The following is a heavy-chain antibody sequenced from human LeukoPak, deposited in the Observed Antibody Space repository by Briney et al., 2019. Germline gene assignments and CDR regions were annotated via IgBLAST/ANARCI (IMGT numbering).Heavy chain of an antibody. CDR3: AREITWEVVPI. Sequence: PGGSLRLSCVASGCHFSSYWMSWVRQAAGRGLEWVANIKQDGSEKYYVDSVKGRFTISRDNAKNSLFLQMNSLRVEDTAVYYCAREITWEVVPIWGQGTMVTVSS. V-gene: IGHV3-7*01. CDR2: IKQDGSEK. J-gene: IGHJ3*02. CDR1: GCHFSSYW. D-gene: IGHD3-16*01.